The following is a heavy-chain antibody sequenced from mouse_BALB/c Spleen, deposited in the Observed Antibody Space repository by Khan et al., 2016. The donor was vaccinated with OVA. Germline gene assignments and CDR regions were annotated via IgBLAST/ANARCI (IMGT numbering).Heavy chain of an antibody. Sequence: QVQLKESGPELVKPGASVRISCKASDYTFTSYYIHWVKQRLGRGLEWIGWIHPGNINNNYTERFKGKATLTADKASSTAHMHPSSLTSEDSAVSFCARGGYCAFACWGQGTLVTVSA. D-gene: IGHD2-3*01. J-gene: IGHJ3*01. CDR3: ARGGYCAFAC. V-gene: IGHV1S56*01. CDR2: IHPGNINN. CDR1: DYTFTSYY.